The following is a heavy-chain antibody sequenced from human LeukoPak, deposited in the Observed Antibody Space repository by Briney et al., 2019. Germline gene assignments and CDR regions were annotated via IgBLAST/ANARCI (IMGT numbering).Heavy chain of an antibody. CDR3: ARHPNSVGSGWHGDYYYYYGMDV. D-gene: IGHD6-19*01. V-gene: IGHV4-59*08. CDR1: GGSISSYY. CDR2: IYYSGST. Sequence: SETLSLTCTVSGGSISSYYWSWIRQPPGKGLEWIGYIYYSGSTNYNPSLKSRVTISVDTSKNQFSLKLSSVTAADTAVYYCARHPNSVGSGWHGDYYYYYGMDVWGQGTTVTVSS. J-gene: IGHJ6*02.